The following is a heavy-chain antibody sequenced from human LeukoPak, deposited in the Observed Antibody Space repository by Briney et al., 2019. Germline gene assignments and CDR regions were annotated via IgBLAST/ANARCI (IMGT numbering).Heavy chain of an antibody. CDR2: IKQDGSEK. CDR3: ARLGAKTDSSGYYFDY. V-gene: IGHV3-7*04. CDR1: GFTFSSYW. J-gene: IGHJ4*02. D-gene: IGHD3-22*01. Sequence: PGGSLRLSCAASGFTFSSYWMSWVRQAPGKRLEWVANIKQDGSEKYYVDSVKGRFTISRDNAKNSLYLQMNSLRAEDTAVYYCARLGAKTDSSGYYFDYWGQGTLVTVSS.